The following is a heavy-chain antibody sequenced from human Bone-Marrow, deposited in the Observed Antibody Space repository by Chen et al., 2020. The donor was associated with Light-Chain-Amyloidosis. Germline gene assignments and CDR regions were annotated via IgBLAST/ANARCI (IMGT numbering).Heavy chain of an antibody. V-gene: IGHV3-73*02. CDR3: TRLGSGSYSVAY. Sequence: EVQLVESGGGLVQPGGSLKLSCAASGFTFSGPAMHWVRQASGKGLEWFGRIRSKANSYATAYAASVKGRFTISRDDSKNTAYLQMNSLKTEDTAVYYCTRLGSGSYSVAYWGQGTLVTVSS. D-gene: IGHD1-26*01. J-gene: IGHJ4*02. CDR1: GFTFSGPA. CDR2: IRSKANSYAT.